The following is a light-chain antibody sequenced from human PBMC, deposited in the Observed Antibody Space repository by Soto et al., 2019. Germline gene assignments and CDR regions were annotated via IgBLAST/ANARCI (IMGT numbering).Light chain of an antibody. CDR3: NSYTTSTTFV. J-gene: IGLJ1*01. V-gene: IGLV2-14*03. Sequence: QSVLTQPASVSGSPGQAITVSCSGTSSDIGAHNFVSWYQQHPGKAPKLIIYEVINRPSGVSDRFSGSKSGNTASLTISGLQSEDEADYYCNSYTTSTTFVFGSGTKVTV. CDR2: EVI. CDR1: SSDIGAHNF.